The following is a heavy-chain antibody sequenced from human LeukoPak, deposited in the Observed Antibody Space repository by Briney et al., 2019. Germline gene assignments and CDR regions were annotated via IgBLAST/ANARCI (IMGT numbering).Heavy chain of an antibody. Sequence: GGSLRLSCAASGFTFSSYAMSWVRQAPGKGLEWVSSISSSSGYIYYVDSVKGRFTISRDNAKNSLYLQMNSLRAEDTAVCYCARAGLRFVEWFKDAFDIRGQGTTVTVSS. D-gene: IGHD3-3*01. J-gene: IGHJ3*02. CDR1: GFTFSSYA. CDR2: ISSSSGYI. V-gene: IGHV3-21*01. CDR3: ARAGLRFVEWFKDAFDI.